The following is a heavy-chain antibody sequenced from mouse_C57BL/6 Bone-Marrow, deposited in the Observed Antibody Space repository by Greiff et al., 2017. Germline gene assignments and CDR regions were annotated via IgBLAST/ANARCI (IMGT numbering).Heavy chain of an antibody. CDR2: IYPGDGDT. Sequence: VQLQESGPELVKPGASVKISCKASGYAFSSSWMNWVKQRPGKGLEWIGRIYPGDGDTNYNGKFKGKATLTADKSSSTAYMQLSSLTSEDSAVYFCGEGAWDNAMDYWGQGTSVTVSS. CDR3: GEGAWDNAMDY. J-gene: IGHJ4*01. V-gene: IGHV1-82*01. CDR1: GYAFSSSW. D-gene: IGHD4-1*01.